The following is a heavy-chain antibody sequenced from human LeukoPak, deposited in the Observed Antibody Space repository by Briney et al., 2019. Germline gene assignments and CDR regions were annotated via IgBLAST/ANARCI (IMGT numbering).Heavy chain of an antibody. Sequence: GRSLRLSCAASGFTFSSYAIHWVRQAPGKGLEWVAVISYDGSNKYYADSVKGRFTISRDNSKNTLYLQMSSLRAEDTAVYYCAKEGGYGYTALDYWGQGTLVTVSS. J-gene: IGHJ4*02. CDR2: ISYDGSNK. V-gene: IGHV3-30-3*01. D-gene: IGHD5-18*01. CDR1: GFTFSSYA. CDR3: AKEGGYGYTALDY.